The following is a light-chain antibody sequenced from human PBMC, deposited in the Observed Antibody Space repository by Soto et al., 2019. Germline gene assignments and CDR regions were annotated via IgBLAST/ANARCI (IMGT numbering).Light chain of an antibody. CDR1: QGISSY. CDR3: QQLNSYPGVEVT. V-gene: IGKV1-9*01. CDR2: AAS. Sequence: DIQLTQSPSFLSASVGDRVTITCRASQGISSYLAWYQQKPGKAPKLLIYAASTLQSGVPSRFSGSGSGTEFTLTISSLQPEDFATYYCQQLNSYPGVEVTFGPGTKVDIK. J-gene: IGKJ3*01.